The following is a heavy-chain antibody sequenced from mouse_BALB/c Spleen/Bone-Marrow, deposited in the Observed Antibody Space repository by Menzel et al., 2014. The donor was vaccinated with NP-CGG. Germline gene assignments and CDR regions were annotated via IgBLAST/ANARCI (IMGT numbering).Heavy chain of an antibody. Sequence: VQLQQSGAELAKPGASVKMSCKASGYTFTTFWMHWVKQRPGQGLEWIGYINPTTSYTEYSQKFKDKATLTADKSSSTAYMQLSSLTSEDSAVYYCANGNSFVYWGQGTLVTVSA. J-gene: IGHJ3*01. CDR1: GYTFTTFW. V-gene: IGHV1-7*01. CDR3: ANGNSFVY. D-gene: IGHD2-1*01. CDR2: INPTTSYT.